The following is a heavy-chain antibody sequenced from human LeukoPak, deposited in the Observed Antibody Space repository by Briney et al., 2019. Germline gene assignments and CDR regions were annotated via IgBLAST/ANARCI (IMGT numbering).Heavy chain of an antibody. J-gene: IGHJ5*02. D-gene: IGHD3-16*01. V-gene: IGHV5-51*01. Sequence: THGESLEISCQGSGSLFTSYWIGWVRQVPGKGLEWMGIIYPGDSDTRYSPSFQGQVTISADKSISTAYLQWSSLKASDTAMYYCARGGPINWFDPWGQGTLVTVSS. CDR3: ARGGPINWFDP. CDR1: GSLFTSYW. CDR2: IYPGDSDT.